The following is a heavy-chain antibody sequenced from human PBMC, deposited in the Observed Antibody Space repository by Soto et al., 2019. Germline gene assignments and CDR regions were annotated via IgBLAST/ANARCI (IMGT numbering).Heavy chain of an antibody. CDR2: ISYDGSNK. J-gene: IGHJ6*03. CDR3: ARDPSEAKYYYYYYMDV. CDR1: GFTFSSYA. Sequence: PGGSLRLSCAASGFTFSSYAMHWVRQAPGKGLEWVAVISYDGSNKYYADSVKGRFTISRDNSKNTLYLQMNSLRAEDTAVYYCARDPSEAKYYYYYYMDVWGKGTTVTVSS. V-gene: IGHV3-30-3*01.